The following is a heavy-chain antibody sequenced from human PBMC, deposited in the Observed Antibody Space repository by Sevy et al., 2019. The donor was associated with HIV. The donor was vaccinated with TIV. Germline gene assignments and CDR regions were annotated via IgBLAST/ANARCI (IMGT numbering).Heavy chain of an antibody. V-gene: IGHV4-30-2*01. J-gene: IGHJ5*02. CDR1: GGSISSGGYS. D-gene: IGHD3-10*01. CDR3: ARGGLLWFGELNNWFDP. CDR2: IYHSGST. Sequence: SNTLSLTCAVSGGSISSGGYSWSWIRQPPGKGLEWIGYIYHSGSTYYNPSLKSRVTISVDRSKNQLSLKLSSVTAADTAVYYCARGGLLWFGELNNWFDPWGQGTLVTVSS.